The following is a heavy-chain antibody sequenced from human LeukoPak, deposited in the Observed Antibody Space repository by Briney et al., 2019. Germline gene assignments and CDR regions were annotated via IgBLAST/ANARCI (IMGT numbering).Heavy chain of an antibody. V-gene: IGHV3-11*01. CDR2: ISSSGSTI. J-gene: IGHJ4*02. D-gene: IGHD3-3*01. CDR1: GFTFSDYY. Sequence: GGSLRLSCAASGFTFSDYYMSWIRQAPGKGLEWVSYISSSGSTIYYADSVKGRFTISRDNAKNSLYLQMNSLRAEDTAVYYCARARNYDFWSGYYEYYFDYWDQGTLVTVSS. CDR3: ARARNYDFWSGYYEYYFDY.